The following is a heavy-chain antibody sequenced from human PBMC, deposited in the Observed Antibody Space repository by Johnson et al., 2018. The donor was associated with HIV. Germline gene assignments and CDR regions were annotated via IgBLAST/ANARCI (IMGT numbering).Heavy chain of an antibody. CDR2: ISYDGINK. V-gene: IGHV3-30*14. CDR3: ARARGAPWDAFDI. D-gene: IGHD3-10*01. CDR1: GFTFNSYA. J-gene: IGHJ3*02. Sequence: VHLVESGGGVVQPGRSLRLSCAATGFTFNSYAMHWVRQAPGKGLEWVAVISYDGINKYYADSVKGRFTISRENAKNSLYLQMNSLRAGDTAVYYCARARGAPWDAFDIWGQGTMVTVSS.